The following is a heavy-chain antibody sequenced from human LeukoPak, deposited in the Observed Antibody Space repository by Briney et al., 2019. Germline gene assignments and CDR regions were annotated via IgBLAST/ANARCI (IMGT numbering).Heavy chain of an antibody. D-gene: IGHD1-1*01. Sequence: QPGGSLRLSCAASGFTVSRNYMSWVRQAPGKGLEWVSVISSGDTTYYADSVKGRFTISRDSSKNTLYLQMNSPRAEDTAVYFCARGPRLERHGMDVWGQGTTVTVSS. CDR1: GFTVSRNY. V-gene: IGHV3-66*01. CDR3: ARGPRLERHGMDV. J-gene: IGHJ6*02. CDR2: ISSGDTT.